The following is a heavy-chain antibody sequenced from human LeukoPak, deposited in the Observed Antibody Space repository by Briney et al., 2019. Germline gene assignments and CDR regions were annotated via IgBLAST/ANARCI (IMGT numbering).Heavy chain of an antibody. D-gene: IGHD1-26*01. CDR1: GGSISSYY. J-gene: IGHJ4*02. V-gene: IGHV4-4*07. Sequence: PSETLSLTCTVSGGSISSYYWSWIRQPAGKGLGCIGRIYTSGSTNYNASLKSRVSMSVDTSKNQFSLKLSSVTAADTAVFYCARENSGSYREFDYWGQGTLVTVSS. CDR3: ARENSGSYREFDY. CDR2: IYTSGST.